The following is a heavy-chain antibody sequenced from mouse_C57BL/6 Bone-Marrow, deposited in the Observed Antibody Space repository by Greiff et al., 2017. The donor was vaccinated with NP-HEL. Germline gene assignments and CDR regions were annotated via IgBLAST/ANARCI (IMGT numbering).Heavy chain of an antibody. CDR2: ISSGSSTI. J-gene: IGHJ3*01. CDR3: ARGRLRRGAWFAY. D-gene: IGHD2-2*01. Sequence: DVKLVESGGGLVKPGGSLKLSCAASGFTFSDYGMHWVRQAPEKGLEWVAYISSGSSTIYYADTVKGRFTISRDNAKNTLFLQMTSLRSEDTAMYYCARGRLRRGAWFAYWGQGTLVTVSA. V-gene: IGHV5-17*01. CDR1: GFTFSDYG.